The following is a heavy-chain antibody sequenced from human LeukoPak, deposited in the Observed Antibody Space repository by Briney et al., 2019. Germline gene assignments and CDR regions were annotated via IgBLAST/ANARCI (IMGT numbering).Heavy chain of an antibody. J-gene: IGHJ4*02. D-gene: IGHD6-19*01. CDR1: GFTFGDYG. V-gene: IGHV3-49*04. CDR2: IRSKAYGGTT. Sequence: GRSLRLSCTASGFTFGDYGMSWVRQAPGKGLEWVGFIRSKAYGGTTEYAASVKGRFIIPRDDFKSIAYLQMNSLKTEDTAVYYCTRSSSGWYSDYWGQGTLVTVSS. CDR3: TRSSSGWYSDY.